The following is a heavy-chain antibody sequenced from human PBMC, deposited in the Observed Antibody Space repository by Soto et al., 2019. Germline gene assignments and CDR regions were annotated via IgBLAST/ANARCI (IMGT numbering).Heavy chain of an antibody. J-gene: IGHJ4*02. CDR2: ISYDGSNK. CDR1: GFTFSSYA. Sequence: VQLVESGGGVVQPGRSLRLSCAASGFTFSSYAMHWVRQAPGKGLEWVAVISYDGSNKYYADSVKGRFTISRDNSKNTLYLQMNSLRAEDTAVYYCARPYSSSSYYFDYWGQGTLVTVSS. CDR3: ARPYSSSSYYFDY. D-gene: IGHD6-6*01. V-gene: IGHV3-30-3*01.